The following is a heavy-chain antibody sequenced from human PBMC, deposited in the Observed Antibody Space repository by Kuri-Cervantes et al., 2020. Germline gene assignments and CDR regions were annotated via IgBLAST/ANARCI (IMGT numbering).Heavy chain of an antibody. CDR3: AKDRVAVAGAGIDY. D-gene: IGHD6-19*01. Sequence: GESLKISCAASGFTFDDYAMHWVRQAPGKGLEWVSLISWGGGSTYYADSVKGRFTISRDNSKNSLYLQMNSLRAEDTALYYCAKDRVAVAGAGIDYWGQGTLVTVSS. V-gene: IGHV3-43D*03. CDR1: GFTFDDYA. CDR2: ISWGGGST. J-gene: IGHJ4*02.